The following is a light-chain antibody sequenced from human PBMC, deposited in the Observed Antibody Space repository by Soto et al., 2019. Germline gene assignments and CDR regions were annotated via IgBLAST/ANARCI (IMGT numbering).Light chain of an antibody. CDR2: GAS. CDR3: QQYGNSPGYT. J-gene: IGKJ2*01. V-gene: IGKV3-20*01. Sequence: EIVLTQSPGTLSLSPGERATLSCRASQSVSSSYLACYQQKPGQAPRLLIYGASSRATGIPDRFSGSGAGTDFAFTISRLEPEDFEVSYCQQYGNSPGYTFGQGTKLEIK. CDR1: QSVSSSY.